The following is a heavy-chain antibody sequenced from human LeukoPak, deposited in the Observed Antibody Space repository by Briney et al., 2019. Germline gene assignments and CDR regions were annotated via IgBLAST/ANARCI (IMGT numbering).Heavy chain of an antibody. CDR3: TRVRLYDSSGYYYYFDY. Sequence: PGGSLRLSCTASGFTFGDYAMSWFRQAPGKGLEWVGFIRSKAYGGTTEYAASVKGRFTISRGDSKSIAYLQMNSLKTEDTAVYYCTRVRLYDSSGYYYYFDYWGQGTLVTVSS. CDR1: GFTFGDYA. V-gene: IGHV3-49*03. D-gene: IGHD3-22*01. CDR2: IRSKAYGGTT. J-gene: IGHJ4*02.